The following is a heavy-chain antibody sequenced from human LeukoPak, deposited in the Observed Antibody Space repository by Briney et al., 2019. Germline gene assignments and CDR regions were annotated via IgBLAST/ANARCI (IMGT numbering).Heavy chain of an antibody. CDR2: ISYDGSNK. CDR1: GFTFSNYA. CDR3: ARDPSSYCRGGSCWGFYFAD. J-gene: IGHJ4*02. Sequence: GGSLRLSCATSGFTFSNYAMSWVRQAPGKGLEWVAVISYDGSNKYYADSVKGRFTISRDNSKNTLYLQMNSLRVEDTAVYYCARDPSSYCRGGSCWGFYFADWGQGTLVTVSS. D-gene: IGHD2-15*01. V-gene: IGHV3-30-3*01.